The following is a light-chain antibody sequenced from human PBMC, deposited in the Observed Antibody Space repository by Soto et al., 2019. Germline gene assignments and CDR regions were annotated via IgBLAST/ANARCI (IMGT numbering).Light chain of an antibody. CDR3: SSYAGSNEYYV. Sequence: QSVLTQPPSASGSPGQSVTISCTGTSSDVGGYNYVSWYQQHPGKAPKLMIYEVSKRPSGVPDRFSGSKSGNTASLTVSGLQAEDEADYYCSSYAGSNEYYVFGTGTKLTVL. CDR1: SSDVGGYNY. J-gene: IGLJ1*01. V-gene: IGLV2-8*01. CDR2: EVS.